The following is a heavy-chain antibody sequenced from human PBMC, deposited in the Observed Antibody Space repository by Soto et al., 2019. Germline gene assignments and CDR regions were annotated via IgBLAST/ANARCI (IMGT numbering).Heavy chain of an antibody. CDR3: SKNYYFDS. J-gene: IGHJ4*02. CDR2: INIVGGNT. Sequence: VQLLESGGDLVQPGGSLRLSCAASGFTFSNYAMGWVRQAPGKALEWVSSINIVGGNTNYADSVRGRFTMSRDDSKNTVFLQMNSLRAEDTAIYYCSKNYYFDSWGQGTLVTVSS. CDR1: GFTFSNYA. V-gene: IGHV3-23*01.